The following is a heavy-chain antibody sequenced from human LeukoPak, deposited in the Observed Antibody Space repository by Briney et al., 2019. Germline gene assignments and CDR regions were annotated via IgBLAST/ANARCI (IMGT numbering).Heavy chain of an antibody. J-gene: IGHJ3*02. CDR3: ARDIRGATSDAFDI. D-gene: IGHD1-26*01. CDR2: ISDSGDGT. CDR1: GFTFRTYA. Sequence: PGGSLRLSCAASGFTFRTYAMSWVRQAPGKGLEWVSGISDSGDGTYYAESVKGRFTISRDNSKNTLYLQMNSLRAEDTAVYYCARDIRGATSDAFDIWGQGTMVTVSS. V-gene: IGHV3-23*01.